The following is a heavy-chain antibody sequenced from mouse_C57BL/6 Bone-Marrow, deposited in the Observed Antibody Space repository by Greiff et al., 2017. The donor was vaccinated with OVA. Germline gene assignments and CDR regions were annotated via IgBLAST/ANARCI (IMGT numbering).Heavy chain of an antibody. CDR1: EYAFPSHD. J-gene: IGHJ2*01. CDR2: INSDGGST. CDR3: ARHEDYDYEDFDY. Sequence: EVKLVESGGGLVQPGESLKLSCESNEYAFPSHDMSWVRKTPEKRLEWVAAINSDGGSTYYPDTMERRIIISRDNTKKTLYLQMSSLRSEDTALYYGARHEDYDYEDFDYWGQGTTLTVSS. D-gene: IGHD2-4*01. V-gene: IGHV5-2*01.